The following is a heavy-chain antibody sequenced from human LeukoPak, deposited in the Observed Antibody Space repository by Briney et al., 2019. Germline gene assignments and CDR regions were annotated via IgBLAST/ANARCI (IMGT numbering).Heavy chain of an antibody. D-gene: IGHD4-17*01. Sequence: SETLSLTCTVSGGSISSYYWSWMRQPPGKGLEWIGYIYYSGSTNYNPSLKSRVTISVDTSKNQFSLKLSSVTAADTAVYYCASIGDYHWYFDLWGRGTLVTVSS. V-gene: IGHV4-59*08. CDR3: ASIGDYHWYFDL. CDR2: IYYSGST. CDR1: GGSISSYY. J-gene: IGHJ2*01.